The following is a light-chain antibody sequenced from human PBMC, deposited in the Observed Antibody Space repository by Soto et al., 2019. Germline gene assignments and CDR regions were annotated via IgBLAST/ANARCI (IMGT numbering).Light chain of an antibody. CDR1: QDIRNF. V-gene: IGKV1-33*01. CDR3: LQFDILPT. Sequence: DIQMTQSPSSLSASVGDRVTITCQASQDIRNFLNWYQQKPGKAPKLLIYDASNLEAGVPSRFSGSGSGTDFTFTISSLQPEDIATYYCLQFDILPTFGQGTNLEIK. CDR2: DAS. J-gene: IGKJ2*01.